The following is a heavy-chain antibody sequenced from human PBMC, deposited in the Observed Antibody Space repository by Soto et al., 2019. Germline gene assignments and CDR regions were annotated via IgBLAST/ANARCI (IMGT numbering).Heavy chain of an antibody. J-gene: IGHJ5*02. CDR3: ARSIYGDYVLGFDP. D-gene: IGHD4-17*01. V-gene: IGHV4-30-2*01. CDR1: GGSISSGGYS. CDR2: IYHSGST. Sequence: KSSETLSLTCAVSGGSISSGGYSWSWIRQPPGKGLEWIGYIYHSGSTYYNPSLKSRVTISVDRSKNQFSLKLSSVTAADTAVYYCARSIYGDYVLGFDPWGQGTLVTVSS.